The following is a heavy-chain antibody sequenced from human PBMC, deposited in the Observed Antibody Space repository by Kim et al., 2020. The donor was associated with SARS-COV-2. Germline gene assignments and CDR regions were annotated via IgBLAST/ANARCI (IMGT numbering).Heavy chain of an antibody. Sequence: GGSLRLSCAVSGISVSNYYMAWVRHAPGKGLEWVSVIHSGGRTYSEESVKGRFTISIDTSQNTLYLQMKGRRPEDTAVYYCARVWGPDEFWDPYEDCWGQGTLVTVYS. CDR1: GISVSNYY. CDR3: ARVWGPDEFWDPYEDC. V-gene: IGHV3-53*01. D-gene: IGHD7-27*01. J-gene: IGHJ4*02. CDR2: IHSGGRT.